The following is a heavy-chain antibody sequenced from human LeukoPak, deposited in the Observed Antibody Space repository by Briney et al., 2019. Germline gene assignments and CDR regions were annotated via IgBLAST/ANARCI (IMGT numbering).Heavy chain of an antibody. V-gene: IGHV1-69*04. CDR2: IIPILGIA. Sequence: SVKVSCKASGGIFSSYAISWVRQAPGQGLEWMGRIIPILGIANYAQKFQGRVTITADKSTSTAYMELSSLRSEDTAVYYCARHPPVYYYDSSGYFSLYFDYWGQGTLVTVSS. D-gene: IGHD3-22*01. CDR1: GGIFSSYA. J-gene: IGHJ4*02. CDR3: ARHPPVYYYDSSGYFSLYFDY.